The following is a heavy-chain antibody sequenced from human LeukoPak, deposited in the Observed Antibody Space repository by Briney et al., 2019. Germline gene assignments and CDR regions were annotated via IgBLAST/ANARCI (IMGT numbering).Heavy chain of an antibody. V-gene: IGHV4-39*02. CDR2: INYRGAT. D-gene: IGHD2-15*01. J-gene: IGHJ3*02. CDR3: ARETQGFLDI. CDR1: GGSITSGDYY. Sequence: SETLSLTCTVSGGSITSGDYYWAWVRQPPGKGLEWIGSINYRGATYYNPSLKSRVTASVDTSKNQFSLNLSSVTAAGTAVYYCARETQGFLDIWGQGTMVTFSS.